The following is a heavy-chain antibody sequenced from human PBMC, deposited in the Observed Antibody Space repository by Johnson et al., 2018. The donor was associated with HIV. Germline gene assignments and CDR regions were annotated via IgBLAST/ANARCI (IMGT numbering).Heavy chain of an antibody. V-gene: IGHV3-30*02. CDR2: IRYDGSNK. D-gene: IGHD7-27*01. CDR3: AKDERQLGGWYHAFDM. J-gene: IGHJ3*02. CDR1: GFTFSNYG. Sequence: QVQLVESGGGVVQPGGSLRLSCVASGFTFSNYGMHWVRQAPGKGLEWVAFIRYDGSNKYYADSVKGQFTISRDNSKNTLYLQMKSLRGEDTAIYYCAKDERQLGGWYHAFDMWGQGTKVSVSS.